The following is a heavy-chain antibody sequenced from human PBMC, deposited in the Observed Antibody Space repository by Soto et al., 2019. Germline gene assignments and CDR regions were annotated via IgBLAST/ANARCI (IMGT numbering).Heavy chain of an antibody. CDR3: ARSGYDFWSGYYNFDD. J-gene: IGHJ4*02. Sequence: PGESLKISCKGSGYSFTSYWIGWVRQMPGKGLEWMGIIYPGDSDTRYSPSFQGQVTISADKSISTAYLQWSSLKASDTAMYYCARSGYDFWSGYYNFDDWGQGTLVTVSS. CDR2: IYPGDSDT. D-gene: IGHD3-3*01. CDR1: GYSFTSYW. V-gene: IGHV5-51*01.